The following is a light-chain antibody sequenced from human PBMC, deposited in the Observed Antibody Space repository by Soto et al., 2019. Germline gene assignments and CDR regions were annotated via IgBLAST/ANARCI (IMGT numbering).Light chain of an antibody. J-gene: IGKJ5*01. V-gene: IGKV1-5*01. CDR2: DSS. CDR3: QQYENLPT. Sequence: IQLTQSPWTLSASVGERVTSACRASQSISTWLAWYQQKPGRAPKLLIYDSSSLESGVPSRFRGSGSGTDFTFTISRLQPEDIATYYCQQYENLPTFGQGTRLEIK. CDR1: QSISTW.